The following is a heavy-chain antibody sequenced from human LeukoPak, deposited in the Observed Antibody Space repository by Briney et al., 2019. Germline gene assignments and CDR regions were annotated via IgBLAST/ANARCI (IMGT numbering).Heavy chain of an antibody. V-gene: IGHV4-59*12. CDR2: IYYSGST. CDR3: CGSGWFAGPFGY. D-gene: IGHD6-19*01. CDR1: GGSISSYY. Sequence: PSETLSLTCTVSGGSISSYYWSWIRQPPGKGLEWIGYIYYSGSTNYNPSLKSRVTISVDTSKNQFSLKLTSVTAADTAVYYCCGSGWFAGPFGYWGQGALVTVSS. J-gene: IGHJ4*02.